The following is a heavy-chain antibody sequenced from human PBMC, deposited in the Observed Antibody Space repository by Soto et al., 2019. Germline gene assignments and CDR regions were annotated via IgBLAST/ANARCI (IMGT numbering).Heavy chain of an antibody. D-gene: IGHD2-15*01. Sequence: EVQLVESGGGLVKPGGSLRLSCVGSGFTFTNHNLNWVRQAPGKGLEWVSSISSSSTHKYYADSVKGRFTISRDNANNSLYLQRNSLRAEDTAVYYCARDPLCFGGSCHLPEYFQHWGQGSRVTVSS. V-gene: IGHV3-21*01. CDR1: GFTFTNHN. J-gene: IGHJ1*01. CDR2: ISSSSTHK. CDR3: ARDPLCFGGSCHLPEYFQH.